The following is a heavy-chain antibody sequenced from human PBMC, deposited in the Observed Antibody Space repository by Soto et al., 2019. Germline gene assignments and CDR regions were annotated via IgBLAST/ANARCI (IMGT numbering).Heavy chain of an antibody. CDR3: AHTRVALWFGELLKNCFDP. D-gene: IGHD3-10*01. J-gene: IGHJ5*02. V-gene: IGHV2-5*02. CDR2: IYWDDDK. Sequence: SGPTLVKPTQTLTLTCTFSGFSLSTSGVGVGWIRQPPGKALEWLAFIYWDDDKRYSPSLKSRLTITKDTSKNQVVLTMTNMDPVDTATYYCAHTRVALWFGELLKNCFDPWGQGTLVTVSS. CDR1: GFSLSTSGVG.